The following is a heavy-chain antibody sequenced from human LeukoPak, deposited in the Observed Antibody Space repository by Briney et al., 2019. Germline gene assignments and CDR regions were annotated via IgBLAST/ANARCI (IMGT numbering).Heavy chain of an antibody. CDR2: IYYSGST. J-gene: IGHJ6*02. V-gene: IGHV4-30-4*01. Sequence: PQTLSLTCTVSGGSISSGDYYWGWIRQPPGKGLEWIGYIYYSGSTYYNPSLKSRVTISVDTSKNQFSLKLSSVTAADTAVYYCARDRAPNFHDYGDYYYYYGMDVWGQGTTVTVSS. CDR3: ARDRAPNFHDYGDYYYYYGMDV. CDR1: GGSISSGDYY. D-gene: IGHD4-17*01.